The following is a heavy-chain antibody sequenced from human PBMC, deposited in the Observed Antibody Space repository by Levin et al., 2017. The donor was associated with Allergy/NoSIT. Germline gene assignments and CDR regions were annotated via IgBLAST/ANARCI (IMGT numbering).Heavy chain of an antibody. CDR3: ARDGTTMIVNPSYYYYYGMDG. CDR2: IIPIFGTA. J-gene: IGHJ6*02. D-gene: IGHD3-22*01. Sequence: SVKVSCKASGGTFSSYAISWVRQAPGQGLEWMGGIIPIFGTANYAQKFQGRVTITADESTSTAYMELSSLRSEDTAVYYCARDGTTMIVNPSYYYYYGMDGWGQGTTVTVSS. V-gene: IGHV1-69*13. CDR1: GGTFSSYA.